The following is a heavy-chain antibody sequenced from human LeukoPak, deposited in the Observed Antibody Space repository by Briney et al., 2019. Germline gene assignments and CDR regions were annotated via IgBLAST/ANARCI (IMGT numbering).Heavy chain of an antibody. Sequence: GGSLRLSCAASGFTFSAFWMYWVRQAPGKGLVWVSRINTDGSSTSYADSVKGRFTISRDNAKNTLYLQMNRLRAEDTAVYYWAREVVVPASVEGILYYYYYMDVWGRGTTVTVSS. CDR1: GFTFSAFW. CDR2: INTDGSST. D-gene: IGHD2-2*01. V-gene: IGHV3-74*01. CDR3: AREVVVPASVEGILYYYYYMDV. J-gene: IGHJ6*03.